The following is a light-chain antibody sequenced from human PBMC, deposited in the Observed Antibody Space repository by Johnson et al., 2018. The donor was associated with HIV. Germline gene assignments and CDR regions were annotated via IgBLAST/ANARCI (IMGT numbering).Light chain of an antibody. V-gene: IGLV1-51*02. CDR2: ENN. J-gene: IGLJ1*01. CDR3: GTWDSSLISNV. Sequence: QSVLTQPPSVSAAPGQKVTISCSGSNSNIGNNYISWYQHLPGTAPKLLIYENNKRPSGIPDRFSGSKSDTSATLGITGLQTGDEADYYCGTWDSSLISNVFGPGTKVTVL. CDR1: NSNIGNNY.